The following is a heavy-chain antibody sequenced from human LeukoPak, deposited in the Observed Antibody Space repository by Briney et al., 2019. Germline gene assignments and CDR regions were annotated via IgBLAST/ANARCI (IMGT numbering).Heavy chain of an antibody. CDR2: ISGNSGGR. Sequence: PGRSLRLSCAASGFIFSGYAMSWVRQAPGKGLEWVSAISGNSGGRYYVDSVRGRFTISRDNSKNTLYLQMNSLRVEDTAVYYCAKLDYYGSGSSEFFPHWGQGTLVTVSS. D-gene: IGHD3-10*01. CDR3: AKLDYYGSGSSEFFPH. V-gene: IGHV3-23*01. CDR1: GFIFSGYA. J-gene: IGHJ1*01.